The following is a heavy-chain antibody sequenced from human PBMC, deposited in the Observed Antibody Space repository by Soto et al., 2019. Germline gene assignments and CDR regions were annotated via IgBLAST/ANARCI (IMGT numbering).Heavy chain of an antibody. CDR3: VSTGPD. D-gene: IGHD3-10*01. CDR2: ISFDDSNK. CDR1: GLSFGNHG. V-gene: IGHV3-30*03. Sequence: QVQLEESVGGIVQPGGSLRLSCVASGLSFGNHGMHWVRQARGKGLEWVALISFDDSNKKYADSVKGRFTISRDNSRNMLFLQMNSLRPDDTAVYYCVSTGPDWGQGTQVIVSS. J-gene: IGHJ4*02.